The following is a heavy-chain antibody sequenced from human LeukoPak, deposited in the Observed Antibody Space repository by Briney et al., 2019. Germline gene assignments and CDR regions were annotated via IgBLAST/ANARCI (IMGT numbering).Heavy chain of an antibody. J-gene: IGHJ4*02. Sequence: PSETLSLTYTVSGYSISSGYYWGWIRQPPGKGLEWIGSIYHSGNTYYKSSLKSRVTISVDTSKNQFSLNLSSVTTTDTAVYYCARGDIPDYWGQGTLVTVSS. CDR3: ARGDIPDY. CDR1: GYSISSGYY. V-gene: IGHV4-38-2*02. D-gene: IGHD2-2*02. CDR2: IYHSGNT.